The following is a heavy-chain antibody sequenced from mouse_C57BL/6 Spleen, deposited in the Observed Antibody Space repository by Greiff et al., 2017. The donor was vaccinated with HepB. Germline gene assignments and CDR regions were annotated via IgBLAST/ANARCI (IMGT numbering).Heavy chain of an antibody. D-gene: IGHD2-3*01. J-gene: IGHJ2*01. CDR3: TRNDDGYYVDY. Sequence: QVQLQQSGAELVRPGASVTLSCKASGYTFTDYEMHWVKQTPVHGLEWIGAIDPETGGTAYNQKFKGKAILTADKSSSTAYMELRSLTSEDSAVCYCTRNDDGYYVDYWGQGTTLTVSS. CDR1: GYTFTDYE. V-gene: IGHV1-15*01. CDR2: IDPETGGT.